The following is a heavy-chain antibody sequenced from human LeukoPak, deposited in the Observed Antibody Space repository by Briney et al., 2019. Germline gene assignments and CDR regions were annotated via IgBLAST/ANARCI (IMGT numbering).Heavy chain of an antibody. CDR3: ARERVVPAASYYYYGMDV. V-gene: IGHV4-59*01. CDR1: GGSISSYY. D-gene: IGHD2-2*01. J-gene: IGHJ6*04. CDR2: IYYSGST. Sequence: SGTLSLTCTVSGGSISSYYWSWIRQPPGKGLEWIGYIYYSGSTNYNPSLKSRVTISVDTSKNQSSLRLSSVTAADTAVYYCARERVVPAASYYYYGMDVWGKGTTVTVSS.